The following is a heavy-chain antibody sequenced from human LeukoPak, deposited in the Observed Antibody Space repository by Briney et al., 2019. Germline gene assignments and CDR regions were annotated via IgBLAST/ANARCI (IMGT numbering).Heavy chain of an antibody. D-gene: IGHD3-10*01. V-gene: IGHV1-2*02. CDR2: INPNSGGT. CDR3: ARDRYTMVRGVNSYYYGMDV. Sequence: ASVKVSCKASGYIFTGYYMHWVRQAPGQGLEWMGWINPNSGGTNYAQKFQGRVTMTRDTSISTAYMELSRLRSDDTAVYYCARDRYTMVRGVNSYYYGMDVWGQGTTVTVSS. CDR1: GYIFTGYY. J-gene: IGHJ6*02.